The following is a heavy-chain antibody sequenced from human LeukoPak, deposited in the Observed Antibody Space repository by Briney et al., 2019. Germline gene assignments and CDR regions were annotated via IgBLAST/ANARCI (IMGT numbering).Heavy chain of an antibody. CDR3: VKDRVWFGELLNPLFDN. Sequence: GGSLRLSCAASGFTFDDCAMHWVRQPPRKGLEWVAGISWNSGRIGYADSVKGRFTISRDNAKNSLYLQMNSLRAEDTALYYCVKDRVWFGELLNPLFDNWGQRTRVTVS. CDR1: GFTFDDCA. D-gene: IGHD3-10*01. J-gene: IGHJ4*02. CDR2: ISWNSGRI. V-gene: IGHV3-9*01.